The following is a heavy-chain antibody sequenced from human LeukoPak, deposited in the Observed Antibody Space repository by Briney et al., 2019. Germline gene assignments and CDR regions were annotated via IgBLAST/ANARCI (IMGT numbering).Heavy chain of an antibody. CDR3: ARGRWFGELLSPTFNY. CDR1: GFTFSSYA. J-gene: IGHJ4*02. Sequence: PGGSLRLSCAASGFTFSSYAMHWVRQAPGKGLEWVAVISYDGSNKYYADSVKGRFTISRDNFKNTLYLQMNSLRAEDTAVYYCARGRWFGELLSPTFNYWGQGTLVTVSS. V-gene: IGHV3-30*04. D-gene: IGHD3-10*01. CDR2: ISYDGSNK.